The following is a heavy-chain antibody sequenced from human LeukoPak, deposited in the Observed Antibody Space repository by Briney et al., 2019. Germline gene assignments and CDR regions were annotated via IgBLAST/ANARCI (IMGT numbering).Heavy chain of an antibody. CDR2: ISAYNGNT. V-gene: IGHV1-18*04. CDR3: ARVITKEDY. J-gene: IGHJ4*02. Sequence: ASVKVSCKASGYTFTGYYMHWVRQVPGQGLEWMGWISAYNGNTNYAQKLQGRVTMTTDTSTSTAYMELRSLRSDDTAVYYCARVITKEDYWGQGTLVTVSS. CDR1: GYTFTGYY. D-gene: IGHD3-22*01.